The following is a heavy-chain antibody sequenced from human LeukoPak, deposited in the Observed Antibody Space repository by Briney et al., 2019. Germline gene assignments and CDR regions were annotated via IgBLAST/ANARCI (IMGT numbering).Heavy chain of an antibody. CDR2: INPSGGSA. Sequence: GASVKVSCKASGYTFTSYYMHWVRQAPGHGLEWMGIINPSGGSASYAQRFQGRVTMTRDMSTSTVYMELSSLRSEDTAVYYCARTKIAATGGNWFDPWGQGTLVTVSS. J-gene: IGHJ5*02. V-gene: IGHV1-46*01. CDR3: ARTKIAATGGNWFDP. CDR1: GYTFTSYY. D-gene: IGHD6-13*01.